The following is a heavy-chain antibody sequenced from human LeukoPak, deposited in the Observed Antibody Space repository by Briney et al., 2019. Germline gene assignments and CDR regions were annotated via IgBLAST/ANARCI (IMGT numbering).Heavy chain of an antibody. Sequence: GGSLRLSCAASGFTFSSYSMNWVRQAPGKGLEWVSSISSSSSYIYYADSVKGRFTISRDNAKNSLYLQMNSLRAEDTAVYYCARGAAAGTVELFFDCRGQGTLVTVSS. CDR1: GFTFSSYS. CDR3: ARGAAAGTVELFFDC. V-gene: IGHV3-21*01. CDR2: ISSSSSYI. J-gene: IGHJ4*02. D-gene: IGHD6-13*01.